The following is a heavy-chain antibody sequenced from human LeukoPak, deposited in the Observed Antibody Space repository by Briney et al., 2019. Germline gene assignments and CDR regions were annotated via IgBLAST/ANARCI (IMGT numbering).Heavy chain of an antibody. CDR2: MNPNSGNT. Sequence: ASVKVSCKASGYTFASYDINWVRQATGQGLEWMGWMNPNSGNTGYAQKFQGRVTMTRNTSISTAYMELSSLRSEDTAVYYCARAGPLQYFDWLQYYYYYYGMDVWGQGTTVTVSS. J-gene: IGHJ6*02. D-gene: IGHD3-9*01. CDR1: GYTFASYD. V-gene: IGHV1-8*01. CDR3: ARAGPLQYFDWLQYYYYYYGMDV.